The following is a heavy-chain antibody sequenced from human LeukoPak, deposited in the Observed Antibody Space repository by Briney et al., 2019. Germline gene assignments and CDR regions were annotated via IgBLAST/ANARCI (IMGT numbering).Heavy chain of an antibody. Sequence: SGGSLRLSCAASGFTFSTYWMTWVRPAPGKGLEWVANMKRDGSEVYYANSVKGHFTISRDNAKNALYLQMNSLRAEDTAVYYCARYTEYYFDYWGQGTLAPSPQ. CDR2: MKRDGSEV. D-gene: IGHD2-2*02. CDR1: GFTFSTYW. V-gene: IGHV3-7*01. J-gene: IGHJ4*02. CDR3: ARYTEYYFDY.